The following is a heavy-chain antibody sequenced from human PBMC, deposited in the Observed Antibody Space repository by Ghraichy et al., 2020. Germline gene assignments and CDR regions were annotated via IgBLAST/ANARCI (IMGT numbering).Heavy chain of an antibody. J-gene: IGHJ6*02. D-gene: IGHD2-2*02. CDR3: AKDMSCSSTSCYISNYYYCMDV. Sequence: GGSLRLSCAASGFTFDDYTMHWVRQAPGKGLEWVSLISWDGGSTYYADSVKGRFTISRDKSKNSLYLQMNSLRTEDTALYYFAKDMSCSSTSCYISNYYYCMDVWGQGTTVTVSS. V-gene: IGHV3-43*01. CDR2: ISWDGGST. CDR1: GFTFDDYT.